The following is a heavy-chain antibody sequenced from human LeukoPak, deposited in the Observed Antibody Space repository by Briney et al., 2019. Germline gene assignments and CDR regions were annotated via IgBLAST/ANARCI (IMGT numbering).Heavy chain of an antibody. D-gene: IGHD5-24*01. CDR3: ARSGYNRFDY. CDR2: FSGSGGGT. CDR1: GFTFSSYG. V-gene: IGHV3-23*01. Sequence: GGSLRLSCAASGFTFSSYGMSWVRQAPGRGLQWVSAFSGSGGGTYYADSVKGRFTISRDNSKNTLYLQMNSLRAEDTAVYYCARSGYNRFDYWGQGTLVTVSS. J-gene: IGHJ4*02.